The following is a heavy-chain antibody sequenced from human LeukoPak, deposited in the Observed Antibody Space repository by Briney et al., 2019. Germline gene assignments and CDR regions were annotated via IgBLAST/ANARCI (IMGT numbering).Heavy chain of an antibody. D-gene: IGHD3-10*01. V-gene: IGHV3-21*01. J-gene: IGHJ4*02. CDR2: ISSSSSYI. CDR3: AREPMVQGVTLDY. CDR1: GFTFSSYG. Sequence: GGSLRLSCAASGFTFSSYGMNWVRQAPGKGLEWVSSISSSSSYIYYADSVKGRFTISRDNAKNSLYLQMNSLRAEDTAVYYCAREPMVQGVTLDYWGQGTLVTVSS.